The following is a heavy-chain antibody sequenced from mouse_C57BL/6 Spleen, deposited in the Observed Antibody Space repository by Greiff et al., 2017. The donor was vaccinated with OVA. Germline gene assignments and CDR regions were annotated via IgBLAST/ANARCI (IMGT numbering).Heavy chain of an antibody. V-gene: IGHV5-6*01. D-gene: IGHD1-1*01. CDR3: ARGDYYGSSHWYFDV. CDR1: GFTFSSYG. J-gene: IGHJ1*03. Sequence: EVQRVESGGDLVKPGGSLKLSCAASGFTFSSYGMSWVRQTPDKRLEWVATISSGGSYTYYPDSVKGRFTISRDNAKNTLYLQMSSLKSEDTAMYYCARGDYYGSSHWYFDVWGTGTTVTVSS. CDR2: ISSGGSYT.